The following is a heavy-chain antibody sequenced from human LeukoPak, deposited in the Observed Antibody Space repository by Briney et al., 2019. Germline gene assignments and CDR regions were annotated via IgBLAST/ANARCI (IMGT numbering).Heavy chain of an antibody. Sequence: SETLSLTCTVSGGSISSYYWSWIRQPPGKGLEWIGEINHSGSTNYNPSLKSRVTISVDTSKNQFSLKLSSVTAADTAVYYCARLGVITSSQWGQGTLVTVSS. CDR3: ARLGVITSSQ. D-gene: IGHD3-22*01. V-gene: IGHV4-34*01. J-gene: IGHJ4*02. CDR2: INHSGST. CDR1: GGSISSYY.